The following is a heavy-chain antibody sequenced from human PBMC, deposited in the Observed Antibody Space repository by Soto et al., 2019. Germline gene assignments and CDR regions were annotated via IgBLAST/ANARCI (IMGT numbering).Heavy chain of an antibody. D-gene: IGHD4-4*01. CDR2: ILHDGSAE. V-gene: IGHV3-30*03. Sequence: QVQLVESGGGVVQPGRSLRLSCAASGFTFTSYGMHWVRQAPGKGLEWMALILHDGSAEYYADSVKGRFTISRDNSKSTLDLQMNSRRAEDTAVYYCARSRDGYSFYFYYGMDVWGQGTTVTVSS. CDR3: ARSRDGYSFYFYYGMDV. J-gene: IGHJ6*02. CDR1: GFTFTSYG.